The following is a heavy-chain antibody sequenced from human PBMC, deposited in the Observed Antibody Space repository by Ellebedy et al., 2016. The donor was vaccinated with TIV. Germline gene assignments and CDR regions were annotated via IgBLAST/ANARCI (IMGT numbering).Heavy chain of an antibody. J-gene: IGHJ4*02. D-gene: IGHD3-22*01. Sequence: GESLKIFCAASGFTFSRYAMSWVRQAPGKGLEWVSGIFGSGGGISYADSVKGRFTISRDNSKSMVHLQMNSLRPEDTAVYYCAKGRGGGSDSSAPRYYFDYWGLGTLVTVSS. V-gene: IGHV3-23*01. CDR3: AKGRGGGSDSSAPRYYFDY. CDR2: IFGSGGGI. CDR1: GFTFSRYA.